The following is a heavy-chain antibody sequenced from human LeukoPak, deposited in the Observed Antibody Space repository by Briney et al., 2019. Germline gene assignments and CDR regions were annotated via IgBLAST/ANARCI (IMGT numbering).Heavy chain of an antibody. CDR1: GGTFSSYA. Sequence: SVKVSCKASGGTFSSYAISWVRQAPGQGLEWMGGIIPIFGTANYAQKFQGRVTITADESTSTAYMELSSLRSEDTAVYYCARDPQQWLPTYYFDYWGQGTLVTVSS. V-gene: IGHV1-69*13. CDR3: ARDPQQWLPTYYFDY. D-gene: IGHD6-19*01. CDR2: IIPIFGTA. J-gene: IGHJ4*02.